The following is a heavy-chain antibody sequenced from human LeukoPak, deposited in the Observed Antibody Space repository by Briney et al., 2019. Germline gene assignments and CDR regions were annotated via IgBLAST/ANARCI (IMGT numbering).Heavy chain of an antibody. CDR1: GFTFSDYY. V-gene: IGHV3-11*01. Sequence: GGSLRLSCAASGFTFSDYYMTWIRQAPGKGLGWVSYISGSGTTIYYADSLKVRFTISRDNAKNSLFLQMNSLRAEDTAVYYCARGNKYTYCAGDCYSVYWGQGTLVTVSS. CDR2: ISGSGTTI. D-gene: IGHD2-21*02. J-gene: IGHJ4*02. CDR3: ARGNKYTYCAGDCYSVY.